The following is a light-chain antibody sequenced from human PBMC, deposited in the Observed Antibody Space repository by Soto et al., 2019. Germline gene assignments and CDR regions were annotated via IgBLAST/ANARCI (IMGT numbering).Light chain of an antibody. CDR3: QQYDSYPIT. J-gene: IGKJ5*01. V-gene: IGKV1-39*01. Sequence: DIQMTQSPSSLSASVGDRVTITCRASQSISRYLNWYRQKPGQAPNLLIYVASSLQSGVPSRFSGSGSGTDYTLTISSLQPEDFATYYWQQYDSYPITFGQGTRLEIK. CDR2: VAS. CDR1: QSISRY.